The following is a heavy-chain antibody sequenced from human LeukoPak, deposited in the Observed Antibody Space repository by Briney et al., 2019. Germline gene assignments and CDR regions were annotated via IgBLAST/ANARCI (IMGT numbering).Heavy chain of an antibody. J-gene: IGHJ4*02. CDR3: ARQGYSGSSTFDY. V-gene: IGHV4-59*08. CDR2: IYHTGTT. D-gene: IGHD6-19*01. CDR1: GCSIETYY. Sequence: PSETLSLTCIVSGCSIETYYWSWIRQPPGKGLEWIGYIYHTGTTNYKSSLKSRVTMSVDTSKNQISLRLSSVTAADTAVYYCARQGYSGSSTFDYWGQGTLVTVSS.